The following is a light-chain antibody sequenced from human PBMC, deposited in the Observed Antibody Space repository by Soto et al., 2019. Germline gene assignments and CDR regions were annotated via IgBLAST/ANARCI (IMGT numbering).Light chain of an antibody. CDR3: CSFTTGNTAYV. Sequence: QSALTQPGSVSGSPGQSITISCTGTSSDVGLYNYVSWYQQHPGKAPKVMIYEVTNRPSGVSTRFSGSKSGNTASLTISGLQAEDEAEYYCCSFTTGNTAYVFGTGTKLTVL. CDR1: SSDVGLYNY. J-gene: IGLJ1*01. V-gene: IGLV2-14*01. CDR2: EVT.